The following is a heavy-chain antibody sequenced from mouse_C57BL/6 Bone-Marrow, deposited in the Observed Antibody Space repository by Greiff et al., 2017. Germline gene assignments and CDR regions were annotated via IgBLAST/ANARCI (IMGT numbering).Heavy chain of an antibody. J-gene: IGHJ1*03. V-gene: IGHV14-4*01. D-gene: IGHD1-1*01. CDR3: TTLLRPRYFDV. Sequence: EVQLQPSGAELVRPGASVKLSCTASGFNIKDDYMHWVKQRPEQGLEWIGWIDPENGDTEYASKFQGKATITADTSSNTAYLQLSSLTSEDTAVYYCTTLLRPRYFDVWGTGTTVTVSS. CDR2: IDPENGDT. CDR1: GFNIKDDY.